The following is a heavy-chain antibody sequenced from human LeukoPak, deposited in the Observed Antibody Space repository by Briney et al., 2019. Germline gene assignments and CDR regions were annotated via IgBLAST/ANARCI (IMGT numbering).Heavy chain of an antibody. D-gene: IGHD3-22*01. Sequence: PSETLSLTCTVSGGSISSYYWSWIRQPPGKGLEWIGYIYYSGSTNYNPSLKSRVTISVDTSKNQFSLKLSSVTAADTAVYYCARVRYDSSGYFYWGQGTLVTVSS. CDR1: GGSISSYY. V-gene: IGHV4-59*08. CDR3: ARVRYDSSGYFY. CDR2: IYYSGST. J-gene: IGHJ4*02.